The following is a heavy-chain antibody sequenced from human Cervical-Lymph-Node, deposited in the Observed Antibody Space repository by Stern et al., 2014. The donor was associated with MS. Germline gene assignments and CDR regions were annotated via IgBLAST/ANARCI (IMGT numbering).Heavy chain of an antibody. J-gene: IGHJ4*02. Sequence: EMQLVESGGDLVQPGGSLRLSCAASGFTFSESWMAWVRQAPGKGLEWVANIKEDGSQRYYVDSVKGRFTISRDNDKQSLHLQMNDLRVEDTAVYYCTKAAAGESGWGQGTLVTVSS. CDR1: GFTFSESW. V-gene: IGHV3-7*01. D-gene: IGHD2-21*01. CDR3: TKAAAGESG. CDR2: IKEDGSQR.